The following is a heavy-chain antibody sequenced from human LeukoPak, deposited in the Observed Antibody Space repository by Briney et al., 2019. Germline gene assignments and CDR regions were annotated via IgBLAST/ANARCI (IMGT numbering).Heavy chain of an antibody. CDR3: ARVDYGGNYVDY. CDR2: INTYNINT. D-gene: IGHD4-23*01. Sequence: GASVKVSCKASGYIFTNYGISWVRQAPGQGLEWMGWINTYNINTNYAQRLQGRVTMTADTSTSTAYMELRSLRSDDTAVYYCARVDYGGNYVDYRGQGTLVTVSS. CDR1: GYIFTNYG. J-gene: IGHJ4*02. V-gene: IGHV1-18*01.